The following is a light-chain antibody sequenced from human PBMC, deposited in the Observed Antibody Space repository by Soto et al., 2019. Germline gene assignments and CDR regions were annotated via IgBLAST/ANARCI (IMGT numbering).Light chain of an antibody. V-gene: IGKV4-1*01. CDR2: WAS. CDR1: QTVLYSSNNKNY. CDR3: QQDDSTPLT. Sequence: DIVMTQSPDSLAVSLGERATINCKSSQTVLYSSNNKNYLAWYQQKPGQPPKLLIYWASTRESGVPDRFSGSGSGTDFTLTISGLQAEDVAVYYCQQDDSTPLTFGEGTKVEIK. J-gene: IGKJ4*01.